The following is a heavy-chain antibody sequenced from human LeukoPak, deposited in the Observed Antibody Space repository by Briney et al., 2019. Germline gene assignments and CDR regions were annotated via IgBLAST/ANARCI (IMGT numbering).Heavy chain of an antibody. D-gene: IGHD6-19*01. V-gene: IGHV4-4*02. CDR2: IYHSGST. CDR1: GGSISSSNW. J-gene: IGHJ4*02. Sequence: SETLSLTCAVSGGSISSSNWWSWVRQSPGKGLEWIGTIYHSGSTYYNPSLKSRVTISVDTSKNQFSLRLSSVTAADTAVYHCARWGSGWYFDYWGQGTLVTVSS. CDR3: ARWGSGWYFDY.